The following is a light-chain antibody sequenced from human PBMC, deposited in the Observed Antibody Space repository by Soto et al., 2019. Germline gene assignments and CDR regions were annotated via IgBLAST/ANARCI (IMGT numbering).Light chain of an antibody. CDR1: SSDVGSYNL. CDR2: EGS. J-gene: IGLJ2*01. V-gene: IGLV2-23*01. CDR3: CSYAGSSTLV. Sequence: QSALTQNASVSGSPGQSITISCTGTSSDVGSYNLVSWYQQHPGKAPKLMIYEGSKRPSVVSNRFSGSKSGNTASLTISGLQADDEADYYCCSYAGSSTLVFGGGTKLTVL.